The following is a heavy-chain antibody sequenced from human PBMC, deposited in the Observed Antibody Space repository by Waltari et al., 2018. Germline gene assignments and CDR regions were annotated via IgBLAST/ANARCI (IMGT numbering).Heavy chain of an antibody. V-gene: IGHV1-18*01. Sequence: QIHLVQSGAEVKEPGASVRVSCKASGYIFNHYGICWVRQAPGQGLEWMGWISAYNGNTQYAPKFKGRVTMTTDTSTSTAYMELRSLRFDDTAVYYCAKDADYGSGSNHFDYWGQGTLVTVSS. CDR1: GYIFNHYG. D-gene: IGHD3-10*01. J-gene: IGHJ4*02. CDR3: AKDADYGSGSNHFDY. CDR2: ISAYNGNT.